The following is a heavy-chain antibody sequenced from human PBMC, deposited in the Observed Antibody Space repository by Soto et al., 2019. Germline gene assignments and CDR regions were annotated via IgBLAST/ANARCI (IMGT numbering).Heavy chain of an antibody. D-gene: IGHD3-22*01. V-gene: IGHV4-39*01. Sequence: AETLSLTCAVSGFSIRSNIYYWGWIRQPPGKGLEGIATVHDSGSTYYTPALKNLVTISADTSNHQLSLRLNSVTAADTAVYYCARQHYYDSSGYYTWDWGQGTLVPVSS. CDR2: VHDSGST. J-gene: IGHJ4*02. CDR3: ARQHYYDSSGYYTWD. CDR1: GFSIRSNIYY.